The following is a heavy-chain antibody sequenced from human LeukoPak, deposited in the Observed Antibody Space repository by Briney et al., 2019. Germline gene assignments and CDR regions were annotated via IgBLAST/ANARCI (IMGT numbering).Heavy chain of an antibody. Sequence: GASVKVSCKASGYTFTSYGISWVRQAPGQGLEWMGWISAYNGNTNYAQKLQGRVTMTTDTSTSTAYMELRSLRSDDTAVYYCARGPLNYYDSSGYSSYWYFDLWGCGTLVTVSS. J-gene: IGHJ2*01. D-gene: IGHD3-22*01. CDR2: ISAYNGNT. CDR3: ARGPLNYYDSSGYSSYWYFDL. V-gene: IGHV1-18*01. CDR1: GYTFTSYG.